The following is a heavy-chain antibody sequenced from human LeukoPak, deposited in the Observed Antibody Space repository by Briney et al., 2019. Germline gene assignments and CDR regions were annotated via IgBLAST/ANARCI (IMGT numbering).Heavy chain of an antibody. D-gene: IGHD2-8*02. CDR2: ISSSSSYI. CDR3: AREFAGGYDY. CDR1: GFTFSSYW. J-gene: IGHJ4*02. Sequence: GGSLRLSCAASGFTFSSYWMSWVRQAPGKGLEWVSSISSSSSYIYYADSVKGRFTISRDNAKNSLYLQMNSLRAEDTAVYYCAREFAGGYDYWGQGTLVTVSS. V-gene: IGHV3-21*01.